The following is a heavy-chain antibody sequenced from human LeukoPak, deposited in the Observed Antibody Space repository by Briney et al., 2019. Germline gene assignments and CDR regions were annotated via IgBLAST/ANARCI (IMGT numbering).Heavy chain of an antibody. CDR2: SSANSGNT. J-gene: IGHJ4*02. V-gene: IGHV1-18*01. Sequence: ASGKLCCKSSAYTFTSKGVSWVRLAPGEGIEEMGWSSANSGNTNYAQKFQGRVTMTTDTSSNTVYMELRSLRSDDTALYYCARDNNYRFDYWGQGTLVTVSS. D-gene: IGHD5-24*01. CDR1: AYTFTSKG. CDR3: ARDNNYRFDY.